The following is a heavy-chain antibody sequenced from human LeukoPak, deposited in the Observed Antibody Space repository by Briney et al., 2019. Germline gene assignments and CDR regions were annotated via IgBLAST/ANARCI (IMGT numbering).Heavy chain of an antibody. V-gene: IGHV3-30*03. CDR3: AREGYYGSGSPPSLYFDY. Sequence: PGGSLRLSCAASGFTFSGSGMHWVRQAPGKGLEWVAVTSSDLNVKLYADSVKGRFTISRDNSRSTLYLQMNSLRPEDTAIYYCAREGYYGSGSPPSLYFDYWGQGTLVTVSS. CDR2: TSSDLNVK. D-gene: IGHD3-10*01. CDR1: GFTFSGSG. J-gene: IGHJ4*02.